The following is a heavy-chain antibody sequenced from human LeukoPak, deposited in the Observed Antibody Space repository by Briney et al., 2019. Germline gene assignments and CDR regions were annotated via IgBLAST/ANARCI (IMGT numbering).Heavy chain of an antibody. D-gene: IGHD6-13*01. J-gene: IGHJ3*02. CDR1: GYTFTGYY. CDR2: INPNSGGT. Sequence: ASVKVSCKASGYTFTGYYMHWVRQAPGQGLEWMGWINPNSGGTNYAQKFQGRVTMTRDTSISTAYMELSRLRSDDTAVYYCARYSSSWYLEAFDIWGQGSMVTVSS. CDR3: ARYSSSWYLEAFDI. V-gene: IGHV1-2*02.